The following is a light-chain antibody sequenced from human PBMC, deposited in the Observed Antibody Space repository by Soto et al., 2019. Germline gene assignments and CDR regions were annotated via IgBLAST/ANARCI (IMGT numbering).Light chain of an antibody. J-gene: IGLJ1*01. CDR1: SNDVGGYNY. CDR2: DVS. Sequence: QSALTQPASVSGSPGQPITNSCTGTSNDVGGYNYVSWYQHHPGKAPKLINYDVSNRPSGVSIRFSGSKSDNTASLTISGLQPEDEADYHCSSYTTSNTRQIVFGTGTKVTVL. V-gene: IGLV2-14*03. CDR3: SSYTTSNTRQIV.